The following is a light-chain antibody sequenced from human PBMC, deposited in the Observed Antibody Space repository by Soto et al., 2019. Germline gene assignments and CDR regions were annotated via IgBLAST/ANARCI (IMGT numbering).Light chain of an antibody. Sequence: QSALTQPASVSGSPGQSITISCTGTSSDVGDYNFVSWYQQHPGKAPKFMIYNVTDRPSGISNRFSGSKSGNTASLTISGLQAEDEADYYCISYTSSSPHVVFGGGTKLTVL. J-gene: IGLJ2*01. V-gene: IGLV2-14*01. CDR1: SSDVGDYNF. CDR2: NVT. CDR3: ISYTSSSPHVV.